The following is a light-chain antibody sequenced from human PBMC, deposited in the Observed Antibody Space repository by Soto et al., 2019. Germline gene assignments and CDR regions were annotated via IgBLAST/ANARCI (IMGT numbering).Light chain of an antibody. CDR2: DDG. Sequence: SYELTQPPSVSVAPGQTARITCGGNNIGRKSVNWYQQKPGQAPVLVVYDDGDRPSGIPERFSGSNSGNTATLTISRDEAGDEADYQCQVWDTTGDLGVFGGGTKVTVL. CDR1: NIGRKS. J-gene: IGLJ2*01. CDR3: QVWDTTGDLGV. V-gene: IGLV3-21*02.